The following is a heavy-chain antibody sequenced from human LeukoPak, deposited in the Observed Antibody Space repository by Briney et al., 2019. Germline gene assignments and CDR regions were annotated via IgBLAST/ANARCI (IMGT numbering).Heavy chain of an antibody. CDR2: ISSSSSTI. CDR1: GFTFSSYG. Sequence: GRSLRLSCAASGFTFSSYGMHWVRQAPGKGLEWVSYISSSSSTIYYADSVKGRFTISRDNAKNSLYLQMNSLRDEDTAVYYCARGATGYLTYYFDYWGQGTLVTVSS. J-gene: IGHJ4*02. CDR3: ARGATGYLTYYFDY. V-gene: IGHV3-48*02. D-gene: IGHD6-13*01.